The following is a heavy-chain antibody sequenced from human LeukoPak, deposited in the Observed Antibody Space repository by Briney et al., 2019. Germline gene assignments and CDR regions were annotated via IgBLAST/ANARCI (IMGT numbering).Heavy chain of an antibody. CDR2: ISSGSSYI. Sequence: PGGSLRLSCAASGSTFSRHSMNWVRQAPGKGLEWVSYISSGSSYIYYADSVKGRFTISRDNAENSLYLQMNSLRGEDTAVYYCARGGLNYADASEIWGQGTMVTVSS. CDR3: ARGGLNYADASEI. CDR1: GSTFSRHS. D-gene: IGHD4-11*01. J-gene: IGHJ3*02. V-gene: IGHV3-21*01.